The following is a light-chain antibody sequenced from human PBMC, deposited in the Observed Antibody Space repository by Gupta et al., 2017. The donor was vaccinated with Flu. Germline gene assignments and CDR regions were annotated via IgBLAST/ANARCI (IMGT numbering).Light chain of an antibody. CDR1: QSVSSN. V-gene: IGKV3-15*01. Sequence: GERATLACRASQSVSSNLAWYQQKPGQAPRLLIYGASTRATGIPARFSGSGSGTEFTLTISSLQSEDFAVYYCQQYNNWPLTFGGGTKVEIK. CDR2: GAS. J-gene: IGKJ4*01. CDR3: QQYNNWPLT.